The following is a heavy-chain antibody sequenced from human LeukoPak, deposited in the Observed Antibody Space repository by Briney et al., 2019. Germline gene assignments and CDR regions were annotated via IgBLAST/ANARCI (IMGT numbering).Heavy chain of an antibody. J-gene: IGHJ4*02. V-gene: IGHV3-21*01. CDR2: ISRSSSYI. CDR1: GFTFSSYS. CDR3: ARDKYGDYVIDY. Sequence: PGGSLRLSCAASGFTFSSYSMDWVRQAPGKGLEWVSSISRSSSYIYYADSVKGRFTISRDNAKNSLYLQMNSLRAEDTAVYYCARDKYGDYVIDYWGQGTLVTVSS. D-gene: IGHD4-17*01.